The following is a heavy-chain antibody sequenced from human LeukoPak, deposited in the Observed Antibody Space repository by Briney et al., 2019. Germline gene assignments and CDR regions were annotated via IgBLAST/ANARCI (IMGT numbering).Heavy chain of an antibody. J-gene: IGHJ5*02. D-gene: IGHD5-12*01. CDR2: IYTSGST. CDR3: ARDWGYSGYDLNGWFDP. Sequence: SSETLSLTCTVSGASITAHSWNWIRQPAGKGLEWIGRIYTSGSTNYNPSLKSRVTMSVDTSKNQFSLKLSSVTAADTAVYYCARDWGYSGYDLNGWFDPWGQGTLVTVSS. V-gene: IGHV4-4*07. CDR1: GASITAHS.